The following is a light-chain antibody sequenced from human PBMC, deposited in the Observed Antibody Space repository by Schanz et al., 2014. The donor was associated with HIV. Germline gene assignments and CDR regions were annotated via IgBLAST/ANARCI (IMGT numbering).Light chain of an antibody. Sequence: QSVLTQPPSVSAAPGQKVTISCSGSNSNIGNNFVSWYQQLPGTAPKLLIYDNDKRPSGIPDRFSGSKSGTSATLGITGLQAGDEADYYRGTSDSNLSGVVLGGGTQLTVL. V-gene: IGLV1-51*01. CDR2: DND. CDR1: NSNIGNNF. CDR3: GTSDSNLSGVV. J-gene: IGLJ2*01.